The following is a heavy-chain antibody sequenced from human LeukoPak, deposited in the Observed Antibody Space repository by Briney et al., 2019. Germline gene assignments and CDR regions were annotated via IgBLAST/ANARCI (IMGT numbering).Heavy chain of an antibody. D-gene: IGHD1-26*01. CDR3: ARWGANFDY. CDR1: GGSISSHY. CDR2: IYYSGST. J-gene: IGHJ4*02. V-gene: IGHV4-59*11. Sequence: SENLSLTCTVSGGSISSHYWSWIRQPPGKGLEWIGYIYYSGSTNYNPSLKSRVTISVDTSKNQFSLKLSSVTAADTAVYYCARWGANFDYWGQGTLVTVSS.